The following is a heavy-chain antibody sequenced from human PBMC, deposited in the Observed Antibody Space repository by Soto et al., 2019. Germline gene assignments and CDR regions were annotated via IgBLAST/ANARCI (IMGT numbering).Heavy chain of an antibody. CDR3: ARDIFGGSYDFWH. V-gene: IGHV3-66*01. Sequence: DVRLVESGGGLVQPGGSLRLSCTASGFSVGRLFMTWVRQAPGKGLEWVSVLSSDDNTYYADSVKGRFTISRDISKNTLFLEMISLRAEDTAVYHCARDIFGGSYDFWHGGQGTLVTVSS. D-gene: IGHD3-3*01. CDR2: LSSDDNT. J-gene: IGHJ4*02. CDR1: GFSVGRLF.